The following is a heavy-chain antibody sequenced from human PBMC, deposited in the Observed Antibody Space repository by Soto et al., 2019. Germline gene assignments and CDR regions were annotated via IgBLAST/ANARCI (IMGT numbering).Heavy chain of an antibody. CDR1: GDSISNFHW. CDR2: IFHSGST. J-gene: IGHJ5*02. CDR3: ARDGGEGLQGGGGWFDP. Sequence: VQLHESGPGLVKASGTLSLTCAVSGDSISNFHWWTWLRQPPGRGLEWIGEIFHSGSTTYNPSLKSRVTLSAAKSTTQFSLNLHPATAADAAVCYSARDGGEGLQGGGGWFDPWGPGILVIFSS. V-gene: IGHV4-4*02. D-gene: IGHD3-16*01.